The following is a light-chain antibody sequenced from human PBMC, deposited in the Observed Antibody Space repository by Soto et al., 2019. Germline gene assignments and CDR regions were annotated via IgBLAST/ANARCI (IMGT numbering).Light chain of an antibody. V-gene: IGKV3-20*01. CDR1: QSVSSSY. CDR2: GAS. J-gene: IGKJ4*01. CDR3: QQYGSSPPHLT. Sequence: EIVLTQSRGTLSLSPGERATLSCRASQSVSSSYLAWYQQKPGQAPRLLIYGASSRATGIPDRFSGSGSGTDFTLTISRLEPEDFAVYYCQQYGSSPPHLTFGGGTKVDIK.